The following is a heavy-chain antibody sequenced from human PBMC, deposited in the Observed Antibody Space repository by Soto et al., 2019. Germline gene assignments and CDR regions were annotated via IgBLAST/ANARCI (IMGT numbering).Heavy chain of an antibody. CDR3: ARGRFRESSSSFPFDP. V-gene: IGHV4-39*07. CDR1: GATVHSGGYD. D-gene: IGHD6-6*01. CDR2: INHSGST. Sequence: PSETLSLTCTVSGATVHSGGYDWTWIRQRPGKGLEWIGKINHSGSTNYNPSLKSRVTISVDTSKNQFSLKLSSVTAADTAVYYCARGRFRESSSSFPFDPWGQGTLVTVSS. J-gene: IGHJ5*02.